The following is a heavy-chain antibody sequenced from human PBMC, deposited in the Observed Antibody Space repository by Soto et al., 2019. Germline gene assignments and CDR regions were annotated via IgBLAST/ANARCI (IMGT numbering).Heavy chain of an antibody. Sequence: GGSLRLSCAASGFTFSSYAMHWVRQAPGKGLEWVAVISYDGSNKYYADSVKGRFTISRDNSKNTLYLQMNSLRAEDTAVYYCARDRPRGGSWPNKNYYYYGMDVWGQGTTVTVSS. CDR2: ISYDGSNK. CDR3: ARDRPRGGSWPNKNYYYYGMDV. D-gene: IGHD2-15*01. CDR1: GFTFSSYA. J-gene: IGHJ6*02. V-gene: IGHV3-30-3*01.